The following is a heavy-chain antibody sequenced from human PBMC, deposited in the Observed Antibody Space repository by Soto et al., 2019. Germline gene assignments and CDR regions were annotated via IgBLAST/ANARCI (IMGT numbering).Heavy chain of an antibody. J-gene: IGHJ6*02. V-gene: IGHV3-30*18. CDR1: GFTFSSYG. CDR2: ISYDGSNK. Sequence: QVQLVESGGGVVQPGRSLRLSCAASGFTFSSYGMHWVRQAPGKGLEWVAVISYDGSNKYYADSVKGRFTISRDNSKNTLYLQMNSLRAEDTAVYYCSKRRRGYCSGWPSNCIYYYYSGIDVWGQGTTVTVSS. CDR3: SKRRRGYCSGWPSNCIYYYYSGIDV. D-gene: IGHD5-18*01.